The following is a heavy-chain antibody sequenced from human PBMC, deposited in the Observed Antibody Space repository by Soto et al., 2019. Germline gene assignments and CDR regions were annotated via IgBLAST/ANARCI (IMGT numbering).Heavy chain of an antibody. Sequence: PSETLSLTCTVSGGSISSGDYYWSWIRQPPGKGLEWIGSIYHSGRTYYNQSLKSRVSISIETSKHQFSLKLSSVTAADTALYYCARQRTTVVTQAYFDYWGQGALVTVSS. D-gene: IGHD2-21*02. CDR3: ARQRTTVVTQAYFDY. CDR1: GGSISSGDYY. CDR2: IYHSGRT. J-gene: IGHJ4*02. V-gene: IGHV4-39*01.